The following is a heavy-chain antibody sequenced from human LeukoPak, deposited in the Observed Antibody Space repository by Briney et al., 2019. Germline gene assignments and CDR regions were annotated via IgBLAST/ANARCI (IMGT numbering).Heavy chain of an antibody. Sequence: GGSLRLSCAASGFTFSSYWMHWVRQAPGKGLVWVSRINTDGSSTSYADSVKGRFTISRDNAKNTLYLQMNSLRAEDTAVYYCARVYSGSYYRSGFDYWGQGTLVTVPS. CDR1: GFTFSSYW. V-gene: IGHV3-74*01. D-gene: IGHD1-26*01. CDR3: ARVYSGSYYRSGFDY. CDR2: INTDGSST. J-gene: IGHJ4*02.